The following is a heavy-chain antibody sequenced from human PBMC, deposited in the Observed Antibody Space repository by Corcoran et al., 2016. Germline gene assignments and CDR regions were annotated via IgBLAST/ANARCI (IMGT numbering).Heavy chain of an antibody. Sequence: QVQLQESGPGLVKPSETLSLTCTVSGGSISSYYWSWIRQPAGKGLEWIGRIYTSGSTNYNPSLKSRVTMSVDTSKDQFSLKLSSVTAADTAVYYCAREMGEVSSSWEGGPHFDYWGQGTLVTVSS. CDR3: AREMGEVSSSWEGGPHFDY. V-gene: IGHV4-4*07. CDR2: IYTSGST. D-gene: IGHD6-13*01. J-gene: IGHJ4*02. CDR1: GGSISSYY.